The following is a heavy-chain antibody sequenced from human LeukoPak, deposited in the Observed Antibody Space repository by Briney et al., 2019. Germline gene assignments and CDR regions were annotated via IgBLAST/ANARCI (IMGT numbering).Heavy chain of an antibody. D-gene: IGHD2-2*01. CDR1: GYSFTSYW. Sequence: GESLRISCKGSGYSFTSYWISWVRQVPGKGLEWMGRIDPSDSYTNYSPSFQGHVTISADKSISTAYLQWSSLKASDTAMYYCAILVVPAAWTNYYYYYGMDVWGKGTTVTVSS. CDR3: AILVVPAAWTNYYYYYGMDV. V-gene: IGHV5-10-1*01. J-gene: IGHJ6*04. CDR2: IDPSDSYT.